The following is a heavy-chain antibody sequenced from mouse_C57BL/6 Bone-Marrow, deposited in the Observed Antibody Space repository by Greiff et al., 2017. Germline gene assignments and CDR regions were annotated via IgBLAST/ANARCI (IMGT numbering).Heavy chain of an antibody. J-gene: IGHJ4*01. CDR2: ISTGGGST. V-gene: IGHV5-12*01. D-gene: IGHD3-2*02. CDR3: ARAAEANAMDY. CDR1: GFTFSDYY. Sequence: EVKLVESGGGLVQPGGSLKLSCAASGFTFSDYYMYWVRQTPEKRLEWVAYISTGGGSTNYPDTVKGRFTISRDNAKNTLYLQMGHLKAEDTSTNYCARAAEANAMDYWGQGTSVTVSS.